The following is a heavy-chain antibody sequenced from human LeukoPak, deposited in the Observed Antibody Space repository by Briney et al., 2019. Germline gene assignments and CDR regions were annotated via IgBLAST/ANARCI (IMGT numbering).Heavy chain of an antibody. CDR1: GVIVSTYA. CDR2: ISYDGSNK. CDR3: ARGCCSKNRNDGDY. D-gene: IGHD1-1*01. V-gene: IGHV3-30*03. Sequence: PGRSLRLASTASGVIVSTYAIHWVRQAPGKGLEWVAVISYDGSNKYYADSVKGRFTISRDNAKNTLYLQMNSLRAEDTAVYYCARGCCSKNRNDGDYWGQGALVTVSS. J-gene: IGHJ4*02.